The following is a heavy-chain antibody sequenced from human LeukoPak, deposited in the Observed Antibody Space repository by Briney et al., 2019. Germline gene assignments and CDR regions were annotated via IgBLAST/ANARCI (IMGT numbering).Heavy chain of an antibody. CDR2: ISYDGSNK. D-gene: IGHD6-13*01. CDR1: RFTFSSYG. Sequence: GGSLRLSCAASRFTFSSYGMHWVRQAPGKGLEWVAVISYDGSNKYYADSVKGRFTISRDNSKNTLYLQMSSLRAEDTAVYYCANVIIVAAGYEYFQHWGQGTLVSVSS. CDR3: ANVIIVAAGYEYFQH. V-gene: IGHV3-33*05. J-gene: IGHJ1*01.